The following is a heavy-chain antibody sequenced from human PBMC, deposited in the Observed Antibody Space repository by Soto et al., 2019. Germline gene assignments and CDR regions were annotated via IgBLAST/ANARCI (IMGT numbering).Heavy chain of an antibody. D-gene: IGHD5-12*01. J-gene: IGHJ6*02. CDR2: INAGNGNT. CDR3: ARGKWPYYYYGMDA. Sequence: ASVKVSCKASGYTFTSYAMHWVRQAPGQRLEWMGWINAGNGNTKYSQKFQGRVTITRDTSASTAYMELSSLRSEDTAVYYCARGKWPYYYYGMDAWGQGTTVTVSS. V-gene: IGHV1-3*01. CDR1: GYTFTSYA.